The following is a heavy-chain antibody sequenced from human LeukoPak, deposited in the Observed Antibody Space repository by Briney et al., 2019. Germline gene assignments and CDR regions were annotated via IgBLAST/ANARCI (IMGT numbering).Heavy chain of an antibody. CDR3: ARDRGATRRYYFDY. CDR2: IYYSGSA. J-gene: IGHJ4*02. CDR1: GGSFSSGDYY. V-gene: IGHV4-30-4*01. D-gene: IGHD1-26*01. Sequence: SSQTLSLTCTVSGGSFSSGDYYWSWIRQPPGKGLEWIGYIYYSGSAYYNPSLRGRVALSVDTSKNQFSLKLTSVTAADTAVYYCARDRGATRRYYFDYWGQGTLVTVSS.